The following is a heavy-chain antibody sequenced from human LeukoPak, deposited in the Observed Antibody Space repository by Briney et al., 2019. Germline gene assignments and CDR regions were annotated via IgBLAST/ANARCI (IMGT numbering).Heavy chain of an antibody. V-gene: IGHV3-30*02. CDR3: AKEVHPAIGYYYYMDV. CDR1: GFTFSSYG. J-gene: IGHJ6*03. Sequence: GGSLRLSCVASGFTFSSYGMHWVRRAPGKGLEWVAFVRYDGSNKYCLDSVKGQFTISRDNSKNTLYLQMNSLRPEDTAAYYCAKEVHPAIGYYYYMDVWGKGTTVTVSS. CDR2: VRYDGSNK. D-gene: IGHD5-24*01.